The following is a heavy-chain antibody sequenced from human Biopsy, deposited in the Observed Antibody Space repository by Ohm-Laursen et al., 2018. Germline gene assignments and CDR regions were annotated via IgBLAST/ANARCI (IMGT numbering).Heavy chain of an antibody. Sequence: PSQTLSLTCTVSGGSISNNNYYWGWICQPPGKGLEWIGSIFYRGSTHYKPSLKSRVNISVDTSKNQFSLKLNSVTAADTAVYYCARDYDTSGYYYVSWGQGTLVTVSS. CDR2: IFYRGST. CDR3: ARDYDTSGYYYVS. D-gene: IGHD3-22*01. J-gene: IGHJ5*02. CDR1: GGSISNNNYY. V-gene: IGHV4-39*01.